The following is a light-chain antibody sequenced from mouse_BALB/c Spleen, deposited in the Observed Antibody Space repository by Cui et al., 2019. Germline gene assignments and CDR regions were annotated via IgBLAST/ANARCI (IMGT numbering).Light chain of an antibody. J-gene: IGKJ1*01. CDR2: STS. CDR3: HQWSSYPWT. V-gene: IGKV4-80*01. CDR1: SSVSY. Sequence: QIVLTHSPAIMSASPGEEITLTCSVSSSVSYMNWYQKKSGTSHKLMIYSTSNLASGVPSGFSGSGSGTFYSLTISSVEAEDAADYYCHQWSSYPWTFGGGTKLEIK.